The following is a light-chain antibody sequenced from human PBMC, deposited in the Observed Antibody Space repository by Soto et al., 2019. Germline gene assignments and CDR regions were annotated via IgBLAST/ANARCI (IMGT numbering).Light chain of an antibody. CDR2: GTS. Sequence: EILMTQSPATLSVSPGERATLSCRASQSINSDLAWYQQKPGKAPRLLIYGTSTRATGVPARFSGSGSGTEFSLTINNLQSEDFAVYYCQQYHQWQPLTFGGGTKVEIK. J-gene: IGKJ4*01. V-gene: IGKV3-15*01. CDR3: QQYHQWQPLT. CDR1: QSINSD.